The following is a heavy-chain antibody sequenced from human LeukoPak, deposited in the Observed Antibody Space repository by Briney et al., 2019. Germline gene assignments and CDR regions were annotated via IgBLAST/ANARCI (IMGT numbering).Heavy chain of an antibody. CDR3: ARDPSTVNDY. D-gene: IGHD4-17*01. Sequence: GGSLRLSCAASGFTFSSYSMNWVRQAPGKGLEWASYISSSGSTIYYADSVKGRFTISRDNAKNSLYLQMNSLRAEDTAVYYCARDPSTVNDYWGQGTLVTVSS. CDR2: ISSSGSTI. CDR1: GFTFSSYS. J-gene: IGHJ4*02. V-gene: IGHV3-48*04.